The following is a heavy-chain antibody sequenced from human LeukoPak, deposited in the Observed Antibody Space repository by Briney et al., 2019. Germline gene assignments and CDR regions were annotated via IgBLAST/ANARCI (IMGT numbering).Heavy chain of an antibody. Sequence: PGGSLRLSCAASGFTFSSYGIHWVRQAPGRGLEWVSSVDGGGGGTYYADSVKGRVTISRDNSKDTLYLQMNGLRGEDTAVHFCAKQSAGSAAWYSLHYDFWGQGTLVTVSS. V-gene: IGHV3-23*01. CDR2: VDGGGGGT. J-gene: IGHJ4*02. D-gene: IGHD6-13*01. CDR3: AKQSAGSAAWYSLHYDF. CDR1: GFTFSSYG.